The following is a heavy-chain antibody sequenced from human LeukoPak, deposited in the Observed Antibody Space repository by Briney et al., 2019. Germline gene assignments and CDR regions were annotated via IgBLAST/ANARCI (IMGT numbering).Heavy chain of an antibody. CDR3: ARDLSSTPNWELDY. CDR2: IRSDSGNT. CDR1: GYTFTQYF. V-gene: IGHV1-2*06. D-gene: IGHD1-26*01. J-gene: IGHJ4*02. Sequence: ASVKVSSKASGYTFTQYFIHWVRQAPGQGLEWMGRIRSDSGNTEYAQRFQGRVTMTRDTSITTVYMELHSLTFDDAAAYYCARDLSSTPNWELDYWGQGALVTVSS.